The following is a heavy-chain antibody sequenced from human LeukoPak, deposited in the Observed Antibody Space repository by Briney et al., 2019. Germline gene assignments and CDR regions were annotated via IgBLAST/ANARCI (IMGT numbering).Heavy chain of an antibody. CDR2: YN. Sequence: YNDYAVSVKSRITINPDTSKNQFSLKLSSVTAADTAVYYCARDRIADGPSNYYGSGRHFDYWGQGTLVTVSS. D-gene: IGHD3-10*01. J-gene: IGHJ4*02. CDR3: ARDRIADGPSNYYGSGRHFDY. V-gene: IGHV6-1*01.